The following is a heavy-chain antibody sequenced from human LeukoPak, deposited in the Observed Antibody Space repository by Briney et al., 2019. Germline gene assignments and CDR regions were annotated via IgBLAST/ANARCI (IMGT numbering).Heavy chain of an antibody. Sequence: GGSLRLSCAASGFDFSSNWMHWVRHAPGQGLVWVSRIKGDGISTNYADSVKGRFTISRDIAKNTLYLQMNSLRAEDTGVYYCAEDHYWSIDYWGRGTLVTVSS. V-gene: IGHV3-74*01. J-gene: IGHJ4*02. CDR3: AEDHYWSIDY. CDR2: IKGDGIST. D-gene: IGHD3-3*01. CDR1: GFDFSSNW.